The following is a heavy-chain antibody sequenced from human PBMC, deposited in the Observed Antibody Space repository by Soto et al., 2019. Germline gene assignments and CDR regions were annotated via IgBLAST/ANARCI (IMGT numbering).Heavy chain of an antibody. Sequence: EVQLLESGGGLVQPGGSPRLSCAASGFTFSNYAMNWVRQAPGKGLEWVSTITETGTGTYYADSVKGRFTISRANSKNTLYLQMTSLRAEDTAVYYCAKDLQVGDYTLHYWGPGTLVTVSS. CDR3: AKDLQVGDYTLHY. V-gene: IGHV3-23*01. J-gene: IGHJ4*02. CDR1: GFTFSNYA. D-gene: IGHD4-17*01. CDR2: ITETGTGT.